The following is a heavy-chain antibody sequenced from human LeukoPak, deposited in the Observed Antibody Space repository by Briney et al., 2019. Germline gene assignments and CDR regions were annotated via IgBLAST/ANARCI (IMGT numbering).Heavy chain of an antibody. CDR3: MRLSVILRLAEAQSHDP. V-gene: IGHV4-39*01. CDR1: GGSINSSGYF. Sequence: SETLSLTCTVYGGSINSSGYFWGWIRQPPGKGLQWIGSQYDGGSTHYNPSLKSRVTISVDTSKNQFSLHLGSVTAAETAVYHSMRLSVILRLAEAQSHDPWGQGTLVTVSS. D-gene: IGHD3-10*01. J-gene: IGHJ5*02. CDR2: QYDGGST.